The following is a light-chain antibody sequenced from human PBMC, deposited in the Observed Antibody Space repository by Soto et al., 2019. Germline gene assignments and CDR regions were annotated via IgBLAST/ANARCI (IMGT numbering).Light chain of an antibody. J-gene: IGLJ2*01. CDR1: SSDVGGYNF. Sequence: QSALTQPPSASGSPGQSVTISCTGTSSDVGGYNFVSWYQQYPGKAPKLIIYEVTKRPSGVPDRFSGSKSGNTASLTVSGLQAEDEADFYCSSYAGRNSVVFGGGTQLTVL. CDR3: SSYAGRNSVV. CDR2: EVT. V-gene: IGLV2-8*01.